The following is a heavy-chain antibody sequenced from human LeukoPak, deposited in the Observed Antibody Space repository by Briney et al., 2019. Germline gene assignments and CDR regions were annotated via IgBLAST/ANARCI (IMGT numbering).Heavy chain of an antibody. Sequence: GGSLRLSCAASGFTFSSYAMHWVRQAPGEGLEWVAVISYDGSNKYYADSVKGRFTISRDNSKNTLYLQMNSLRAEDTAVYYCARGPAIYDYVWGSYRVVNPFNYWGQGTLVTVSS. D-gene: IGHD3-16*02. J-gene: IGHJ4*02. CDR1: GFTFSSYA. CDR2: ISYDGSNK. V-gene: IGHV3-30-3*01. CDR3: ARGPAIYDYVWGSYRVVNPFNY.